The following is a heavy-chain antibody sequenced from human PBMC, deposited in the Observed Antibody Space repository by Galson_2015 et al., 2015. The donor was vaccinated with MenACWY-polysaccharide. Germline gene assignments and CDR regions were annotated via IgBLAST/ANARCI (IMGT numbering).Heavy chain of an antibody. J-gene: IGHJ4*02. V-gene: IGHV3-30*02. CDR3: ARNPVRLDIAAASH. D-gene: IGHD6-13*01. CDR2: IRNDGRK. CDR1: GFTFGGNG. Sequence: SLRLSCAGSGFTFGGNGLHWVRQAPGKGLEWVALIRNDGRKHYPDAVKGRFTISRDNSKNTLYLQMNSLRPEDTAVYYCARNPVRLDIAAASHWGQGALVSVSS.